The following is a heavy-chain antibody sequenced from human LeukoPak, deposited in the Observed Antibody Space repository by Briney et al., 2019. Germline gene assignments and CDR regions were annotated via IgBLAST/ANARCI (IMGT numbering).Heavy chain of an antibody. CDR3: ARNYYDTGGLDY. CDR1: GGSISSYY. CDR2: IYYSGST. D-gene: IGHD3-22*01. Sequence: SETLSLTCTVSGGSISSYYWSWIRQPPGKGLEWIGYIYYSGSTNYNPSLESRVTISVDTSKNQFSLKLSSVTAADTAVYYCARNYYDTGGLDYWGPGTLVTVSS. V-gene: IGHV4-59*01. J-gene: IGHJ4*02.